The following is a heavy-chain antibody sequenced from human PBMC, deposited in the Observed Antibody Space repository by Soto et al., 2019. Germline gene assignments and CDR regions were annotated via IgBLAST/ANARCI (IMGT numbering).Heavy chain of an antibody. J-gene: IGHJ4*02. CDR2: IYYSGST. CDR1: GGSISSYY. V-gene: IGHV4-59*01. CDR3: ARDNQKLVYFDY. D-gene: IGHD1-1*01. Sequence: SQTRSLTCIVAGGSISSYYWSWIRRPPGKGLEWIGYIYYSGSTNYNPSLKSRVTISVDTSKNQFSLKLSSVTAADTAVYYCARDNQKLVYFDYWGQGTLVTVSS.